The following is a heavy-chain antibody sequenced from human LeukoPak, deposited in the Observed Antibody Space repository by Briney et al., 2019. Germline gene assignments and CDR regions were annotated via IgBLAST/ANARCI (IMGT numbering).Heavy chain of an antibody. J-gene: IGHJ5*02. CDR3: AKDMESYYYDSSGPIWFDP. V-gene: IGHV3-9*01. CDR2: ISWNSGSI. D-gene: IGHD3-22*01. CDR1: GFTFDDYA. Sequence: PGRSLRLSCAASGFTFDDYAMHWVRQAPGKGVEWVSGISWNSGSIGYADSVKGRFTISRDNAKNSLYLQMNSLRAEDTALYYCAKDMESYYYDSSGPIWFDPWGQGTLVTVSS.